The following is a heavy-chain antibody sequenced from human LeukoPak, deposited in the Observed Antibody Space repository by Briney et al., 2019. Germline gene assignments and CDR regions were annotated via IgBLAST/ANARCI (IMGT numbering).Heavy chain of an antibody. CDR1: GYTFTSYG. D-gene: IGHD3-9*01. J-gene: IGHJ6*02. Sequence: ASVKVSCKASGYTFTSYGISWVRQAPGQGLEWMGWISAYNGNTNYAQKLQGRVTMTTDTSTSTAYMELSSLRSEDTAVYYCAREPNYDILTGYRADYYGMDVWGQGTTVTVSS. CDR3: AREPNYDILTGYRADYYGMDV. V-gene: IGHV1-18*01. CDR2: ISAYNGNT.